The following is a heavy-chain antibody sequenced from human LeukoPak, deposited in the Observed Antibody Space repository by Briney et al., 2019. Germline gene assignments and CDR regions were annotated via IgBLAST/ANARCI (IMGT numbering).Heavy chain of an antibody. D-gene: IGHD3-10*01. CDR3: VKEPNLRGVLPVSFDS. CDR2: IRWVIVSI. CDR1: GVKFDGYD. Sequence: GGSLPLSCAVSGVKFDGYDMQWLRLRPAGEVEGVSGIRWVIVSIEHVDSVKGRFTISRDNAKISLFLQMDRLRADDTGLYYCVKEPNLRGVLPVSFDSWGHGTPVTVSS. J-gene: IGHJ4*03. V-gene: IGHV3-9*01.